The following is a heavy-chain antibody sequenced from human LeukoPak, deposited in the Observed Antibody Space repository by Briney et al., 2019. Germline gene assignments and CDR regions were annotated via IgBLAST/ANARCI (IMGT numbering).Heavy chain of an antibody. CDR1: GYTFTSYG. J-gene: IGHJ4*02. D-gene: IGHD6-13*01. CDR2: ISAYNGNT. CDR3: ALIAAAGVDY. V-gene: IGHV1-18*01. Sequence: ASLKVSCKASGYTFTSYGISWVRQAPGQGLEWMGWISAYNGNTNYAQKLQGRVTMTTETSTSTAYMELRSLRSDHTVVYCCALIAAAGVDYWGQGTLFTVSS.